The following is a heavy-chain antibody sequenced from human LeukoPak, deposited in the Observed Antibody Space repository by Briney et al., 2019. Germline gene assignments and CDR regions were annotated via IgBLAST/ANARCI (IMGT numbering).Heavy chain of an antibody. CDR2: IYSDGSRT. J-gene: IGHJ4*02. V-gene: IGHV3-74*01. D-gene: IGHD6-13*01. CDR3: AREMQQAGSY. CDR1: GFTLSSNW. Sequence: AGGSLRLSCAGSGFTLSSNWMHWVRQGPGKGLVWVSRIYSDGSRTNYADSVKGRFTISGDNAKNTLYLQMNSLRAEDTAVYYCAREMQQAGSYWGQGTLVTVSS.